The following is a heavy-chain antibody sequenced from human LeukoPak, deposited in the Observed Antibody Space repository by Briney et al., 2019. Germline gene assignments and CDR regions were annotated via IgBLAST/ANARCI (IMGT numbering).Heavy chain of an antibody. Sequence: ASVNVSCKASGYIFTDYYVHWVRQAPGQGLEWMGWINPNSGGTNYAQEFQGRVTMTRDTSITTTYMDLSRLKSDDTAVYYCAREAVRYCGGDCQVDYWGQGTLVTVSS. V-gene: IGHV1-2*02. D-gene: IGHD2-21*02. J-gene: IGHJ4*02. CDR1: GYIFTDYY. CDR3: AREAVRYCGGDCQVDY. CDR2: INPNSGGT.